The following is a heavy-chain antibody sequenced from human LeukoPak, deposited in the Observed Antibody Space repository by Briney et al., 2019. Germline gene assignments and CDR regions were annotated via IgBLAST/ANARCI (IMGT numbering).Heavy chain of an antibody. V-gene: IGHV3-53*01. CDR2: IYSGGGT. CDR1: DFTVSNNY. CDR3: ARWTTLHFDY. Sequence: PGGSLRLSCAASDFTVSNNYMSWVRQAPGKGLEWVSLIYSGGGTYYADSVKGRFTISRDSSKNTLYLQMDSLRAEDTAVYYCARWTTLHFDYWGQGTLVTVSS. J-gene: IGHJ4*02. D-gene: IGHD4-17*01.